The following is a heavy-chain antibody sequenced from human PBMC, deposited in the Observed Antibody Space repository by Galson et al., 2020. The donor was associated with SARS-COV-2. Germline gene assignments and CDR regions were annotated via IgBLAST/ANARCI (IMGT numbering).Heavy chain of an antibody. Sequence: SGPTLVKPTQTLTLTCTFSGFSLSTTGMRVSWIRQPPGKALEWLARIDWDDDKFYSTSLKTRLTISKDTSKNQVVLTMTNMDPVDTATYYCARLQGAAAGTQGNYWCDPWGQGTLVTVSS. CDR2: IDWDDDK. CDR1: GFSLSTTGMR. D-gene: IGHD6-13*01. V-gene: IGHV2-70*04. J-gene: IGHJ5*02. CDR3: ARLQGAAAGTQGNYWCDP.